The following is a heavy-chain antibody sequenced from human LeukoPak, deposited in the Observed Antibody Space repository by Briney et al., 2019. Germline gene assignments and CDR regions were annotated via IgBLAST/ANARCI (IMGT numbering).Heavy chain of an antibody. V-gene: IGHV3-21*01. J-gene: IGHJ4*02. Sequence: GGSLRLSCAASGFTFSSYSMNWVRQAPGKGLEWVSSISSSSSYIYYADSVKGRFIISRDNAKNSLYLQMNSLRAEDTAVYYCARDESSYQLLPYDWGQGTLVTVSS. D-gene: IGHD2-2*01. CDR2: ISSSSSYI. CDR1: GFTFSSYS. CDR3: ARDESSYQLLPYD.